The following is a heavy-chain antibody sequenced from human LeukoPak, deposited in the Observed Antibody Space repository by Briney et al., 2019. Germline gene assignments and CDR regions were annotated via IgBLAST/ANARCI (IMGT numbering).Heavy chain of an antibody. D-gene: IGHD3-10*01. CDR1: GGSISSYY. CDR2: IYYSGST. V-gene: IGHV4-59*08. Sequence: SETLSLICTVSGGSISSYYWSWIRQPPGKGLEWIGYIYYSGSTNYNPSLKSRVTISVDTSKNQFSLKLSSVTAADTAVYYCARLGDRGNYYYYYGMDVWGQGTTVTVSS. CDR3: ARLGDRGNYYYYYGMDV. J-gene: IGHJ6*02.